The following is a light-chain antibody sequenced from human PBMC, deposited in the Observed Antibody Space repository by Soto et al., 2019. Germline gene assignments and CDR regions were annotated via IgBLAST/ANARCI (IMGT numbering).Light chain of an antibody. J-gene: IGKJ3*01. CDR3: LQDYNYPFT. Sequence: AIQMTQSPSSLSVSVGDRVTITCRASQGIGDDLGWYQQKPGKAPKLLIYSASNLQSGVPSRFSGSGSGTDFTLTISSLQPEDFATYYCLQDYNYPFTFGPGTKVDIK. CDR1: QGIGDD. V-gene: IGKV1-6*01. CDR2: SAS.